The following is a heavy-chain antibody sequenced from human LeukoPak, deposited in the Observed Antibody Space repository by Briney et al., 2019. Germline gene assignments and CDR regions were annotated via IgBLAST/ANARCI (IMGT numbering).Heavy chain of an antibody. V-gene: IGHV3-7*01. CDR3: TRGDGRGRSDGAI. D-gene: IGHD5-18*01. CDR1: GFTFSNHW. Sequence: GGSLRLSGGASGFTFSNHWMGWVRQAPENGLEWVAIMNVDGSDKYHLDSVKGRFTISRDNAKNTLYLQMNSLRVEDTALYYCTRGDGRGRSDGAIWGPGTLVTVSS. J-gene: IGHJ4*02. CDR2: MNVDGSDK.